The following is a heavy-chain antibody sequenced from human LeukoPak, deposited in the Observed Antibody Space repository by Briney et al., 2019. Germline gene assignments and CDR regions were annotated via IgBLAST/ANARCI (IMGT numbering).Heavy chain of an antibody. CDR1: GGSISSYF. V-gene: IGHV4-59*01. Sequence: SETLSPTCTVSGGSISSYFWSWIRQPPGKGLQWIGYIYYSGSTNYNPSLKSRVIISIDTSKNQFSLKLSSVTAADTAVYYCARGGTNVHYWGQGTLVTVSS. CDR2: IYYSGST. J-gene: IGHJ4*02. D-gene: IGHD1-7*01. CDR3: ARGGTNVHY.